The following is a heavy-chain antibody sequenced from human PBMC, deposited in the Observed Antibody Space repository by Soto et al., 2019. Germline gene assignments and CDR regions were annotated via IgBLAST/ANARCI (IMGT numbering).Heavy chain of an antibody. D-gene: IGHD4-17*01. CDR2: INHSGST. Sequence: SETLSLTCAVYGGSFSGYYWSRIRQPPGKGLEWIGEINHSGSTNYNPSLKSRVTISVDTSKNQFSLKLSSVTAADTAVYYCARGPLTTVTTFSSIDYWGQGTLVTVSS. V-gene: IGHV4-34*01. J-gene: IGHJ4*02. CDR1: GGSFSGYY. CDR3: ARGPLTTVTTFSSIDY.